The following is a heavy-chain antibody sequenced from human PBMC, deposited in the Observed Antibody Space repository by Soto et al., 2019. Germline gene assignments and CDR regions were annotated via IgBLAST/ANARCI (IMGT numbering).Heavy chain of an antibody. CDR3: ARDLAINWFDP. Sequence: VQLVESGGGVVQPGRSLRLSCAASGFPFSSYGMHWVREYPGQGLEWGAVIWYDGSNKYYADSVKGRFTISRDNSKNTLYLQMNSRRAEDTAVYYCARDLAINWFDPWGQGTLVTVSS. CDR1: GFPFSSYG. J-gene: IGHJ5*02. V-gene: IGHV3-33*01. CDR2: IWYDGSNK.